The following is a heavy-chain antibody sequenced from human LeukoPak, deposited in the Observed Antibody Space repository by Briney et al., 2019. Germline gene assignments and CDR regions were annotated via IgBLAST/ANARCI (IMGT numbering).Heavy chain of an antibody. D-gene: IGHD3-16*01. CDR3: SRDFVGAEDY. CDR1: GFTISSYW. CDR2: INPAGSVT. J-gene: IGHJ4*02. Sequence: GGSLRLCCSASGFTISSYWMHWVRQAPGKGLVWVSRINPAGSVTNHADSVRGRFTISRDTATNTLYLEMNSLRAEDTAVYYCSRDFVGAEDYWGQGTLVTVSS. V-gene: IGHV3-74*01.